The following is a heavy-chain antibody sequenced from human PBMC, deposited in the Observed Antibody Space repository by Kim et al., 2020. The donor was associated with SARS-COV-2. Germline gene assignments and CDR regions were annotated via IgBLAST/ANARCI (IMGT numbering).Heavy chain of an antibody. Sequence: SETLSLTCTVSGGSISSSSYYWGWIRQPPGKGLEWIGSIYYSGSTYYNPSLKSRVTISVDTSKNQFSLKLSSVTAADTAVYYCAGHDWGVCSSGWSVADPGDQGTLVTVS. J-gene: IGHJ5*02. CDR3: AGHDWGVCSSGWSVADP. CDR2: IYYSGST. V-gene: IGHV4-39*01. D-gene: IGHD6-19*01. CDR1: GGSISSSSYY.